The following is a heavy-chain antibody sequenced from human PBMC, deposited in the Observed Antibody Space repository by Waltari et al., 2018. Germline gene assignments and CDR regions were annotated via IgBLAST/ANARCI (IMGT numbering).Heavy chain of an antibody. J-gene: IGHJ5*02. CDR3: VRCLANSLYNWLDP. V-gene: IGHV3-74*03. D-gene: IGHD3-16*01. Sequence: EVQLVESGGGLVQPGGSLRLSCAASGFRFSTSWMHWVRQAPGTGLVWVSRINYDGSDITYADSVKGRFTISRDNAKNTLYLQMNSLSVEDTAVYYCVRCLANSLYNWLDPWGQGTPVTVSS. CDR2: INYDGSDI. CDR1: GFRFSTSW.